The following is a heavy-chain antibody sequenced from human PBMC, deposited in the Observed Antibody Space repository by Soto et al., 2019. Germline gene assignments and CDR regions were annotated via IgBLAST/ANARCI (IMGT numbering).Heavy chain of an antibody. CDR1: GDSVSSNSAG. J-gene: IGHJ4*01. CDR3: ARGEQYSGRIFDY. V-gene: IGHV6-1*01. Sequence: SQTLSLTCAITGDSVSSNSAGWSWVRQSPSRGLEWLGRTYYRSKWYYEYAVSVRGRITINPDTSKNQYSLQLNSVTPADTAVYFCARGEQYSGRIFDYWGQGTLVTVSS. CDR2: TYYRSKWYY. D-gene: IGHD1-26*01.